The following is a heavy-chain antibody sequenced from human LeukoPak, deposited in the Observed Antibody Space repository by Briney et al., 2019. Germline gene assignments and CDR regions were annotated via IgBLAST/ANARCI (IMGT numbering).Heavy chain of an antibody. CDR1: GFTFSSYA. Sequence: GGSLRLSCAASGFTFSSYAMSWVRQAPGKGLEWVSAISGSGGRTYYADSVKGRFTISRDNSKNTLYLQMNSLRAEDTTVYYCAKGRVYAEGYNWFDPWGQGTLVTVSS. V-gene: IGHV3-23*01. CDR3: AKGRVYAEGYNWFDP. J-gene: IGHJ5*02. D-gene: IGHD2-8*01. CDR2: ISGSGGRT.